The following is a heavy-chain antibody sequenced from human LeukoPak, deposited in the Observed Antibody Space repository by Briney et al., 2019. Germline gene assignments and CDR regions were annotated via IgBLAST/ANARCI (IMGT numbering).Heavy chain of an antibody. D-gene: IGHD3-22*01. CDR2: IYYSGST. CDR1: GGSISSGGYS. CDR3: ARVPYYDSSGYQDY. V-gene: IGHV4-61*08. Sequence: SSETLSLTCAVSGGSISSGGYSWSWIRQPPGKGLEWIGYIYYSGSTNYNPSLKSRVTISVDTSKNQFSLKLSSVTAADTAVYYCARVPYYDSSGYQDYWGQGTLVTVSS. J-gene: IGHJ4*02.